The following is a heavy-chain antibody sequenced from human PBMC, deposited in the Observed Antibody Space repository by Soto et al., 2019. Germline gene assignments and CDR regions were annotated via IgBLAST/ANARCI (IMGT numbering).Heavy chain of an antibody. J-gene: IGHJ5*02. Sequence: GASVKVSCKASGGTFSSYTISWVRQAPGQGLEWMGRIIPIHGKTNYAQKFQGRVTMTTDKSTSTAYMELRSLRSDDTAVYYCARGFPRFKNWFDPWGQGTLVTVSS. CDR1: GGTFSSYT. CDR2: IIPIHGKT. V-gene: IGHV1-69*08. D-gene: IGHD3-3*01. CDR3: ARGFPRFKNWFDP.